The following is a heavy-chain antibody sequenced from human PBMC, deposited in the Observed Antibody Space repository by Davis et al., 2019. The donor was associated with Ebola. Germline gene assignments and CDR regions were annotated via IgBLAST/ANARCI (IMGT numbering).Heavy chain of an antibody. CDR1: GYTFTSYG. CDR3: ARDLATSSGAHFVYFGMDV. V-gene: IGHV1-18*01. Sequence: AASVKVSCKASGYTFTSYGISWVRQAPGQGLEWMGWISGYEDNTNYAPRFQGRITLTKDRATSTVYMELRSLTSDDTAVYYCARDLATSSGAHFVYFGMDVWGEGTSVAVSS. J-gene: IGHJ6*04. CDR2: ISGYEDNT. D-gene: IGHD3-10*01.